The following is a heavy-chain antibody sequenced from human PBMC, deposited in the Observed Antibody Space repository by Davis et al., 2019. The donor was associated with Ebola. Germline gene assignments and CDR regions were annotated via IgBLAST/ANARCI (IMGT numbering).Heavy chain of an antibody. CDR2: MNPNSGNT. CDR1: GYTFTSYD. Sequence: ASVKVSCKASGYTFTSYDINWVRQATGQGLEWMGWMNPNSGNTNYAQKLQGRVTMTTDTSTSTAYMELRSLRSDDTAVYYCARDRLAAPFDYWGQGTLVTVSS. J-gene: IGHJ4*02. CDR3: ARDRLAAPFDY. D-gene: IGHD6-13*01. V-gene: IGHV1-18*01.